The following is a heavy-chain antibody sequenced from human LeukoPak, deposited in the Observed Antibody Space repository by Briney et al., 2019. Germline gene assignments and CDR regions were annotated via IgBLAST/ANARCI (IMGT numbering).Heavy chain of an antibody. D-gene: IGHD3-22*01. CDR1: GFTFSTYG. V-gene: IGHV3-33*01. CDR2: IWYDGSNI. Sequence: GGSLRLSCAASGFTFSTYGMHWVRQAPGKGLEWLAVIWYDGSNIYYADSVKGRFAISRDNSRNTLYLLLNSLRAEDTAVYYCARASYYYDSSGYYSESGFDYWGQGTLVTVSS. J-gene: IGHJ4*02. CDR3: ARASYYYDSSGYYSESGFDY.